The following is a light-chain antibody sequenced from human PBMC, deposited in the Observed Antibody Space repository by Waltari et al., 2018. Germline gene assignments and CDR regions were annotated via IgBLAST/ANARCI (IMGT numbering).Light chain of an antibody. Sequence: QSALTQPASVSGSPGQSITISCTGTSSDIGKFNHVSWYQQHPGKAPKLIIFEDDKRPFGVSSHFSASKSGNTASLIIAGLQVDDEADYFCCSYAGDVTYVFGAGTKVTVL. V-gene: IGLV2-23*01. J-gene: IGLJ1*01. CDR1: SSDIGKFNH. CDR2: EDD. CDR3: CSYAGDVTYV.